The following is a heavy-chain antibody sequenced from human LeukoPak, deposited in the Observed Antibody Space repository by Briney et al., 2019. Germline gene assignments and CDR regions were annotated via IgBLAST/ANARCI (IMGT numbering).Heavy chain of an antibody. CDR2: INPNSGGT. Sequence: ASVKVSCKASGYTFTGYYMHWVRQAPGQGLEWMGWINPNSGGTSYAQKFQGRVTMTRDTSISTAYMELSRLRSDDTAVYYCARDQEAYGGIPDYWGQGTLVTVSS. V-gene: IGHV1-2*02. J-gene: IGHJ4*02. CDR3: ARDQEAYGGIPDY. D-gene: IGHD4-23*01. CDR1: GYTFTGYY.